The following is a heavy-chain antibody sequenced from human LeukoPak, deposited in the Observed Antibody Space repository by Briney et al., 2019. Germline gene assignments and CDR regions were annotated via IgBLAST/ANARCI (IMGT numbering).Heavy chain of an antibody. CDR3: ARVTMVRGVIGPPRVYYGMDV. J-gene: IGHJ6*02. CDR2: ISSSSSYI. CDR1: GFTFSSYS. D-gene: IGHD3-10*01. Sequence: PGGSLRLSCAASGFTFSSYSMNWVRQAPGKGLEWVSSISSSSSYIYYADSVKGRFTISRGNAKNSLYLQMNSLRAEDTAVYYCARVTMVRGVIGPPRVYYGMDVWGQGTTVTVSS. V-gene: IGHV3-21*01.